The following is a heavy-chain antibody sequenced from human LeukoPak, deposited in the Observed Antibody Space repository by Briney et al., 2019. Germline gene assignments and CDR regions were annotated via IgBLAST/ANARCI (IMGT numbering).Heavy chain of an antibody. CDR1: GFTFSSYG. Sequence: SGGSLRLSCAASGFTFSSYGMHWVRQAPGKGLEWVAVISYDGSNKYYADSVKGRFTISRDNSKNTLYLQMNSLRAEDTAVYYCARELTRRAVAGTSRSDYFDYWGQGTLVTVSS. J-gene: IGHJ4*02. CDR2: ISYDGSNK. D-gene: IGHD6-19*01. CDR3: ARELTRRAVAGTSRSDYFDY. V-gene: IGHV3-30*03.